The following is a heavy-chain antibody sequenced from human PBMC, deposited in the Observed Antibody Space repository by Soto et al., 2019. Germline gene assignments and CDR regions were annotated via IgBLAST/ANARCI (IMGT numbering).Heavy chain of an antibody. CDR3: ARSSYSSSSGNFQH. V-gene: IGHV3-74*01. CDR1: GFTFISYW. D-gene: IGHD6-6*01. J-gene: IGHJ1*01. CDR2: INSDGSST. Sequence: GGSLRLSCAASGFTFISYWMHWVRQAPGKGLVWVSRINSDGSSTSYADSVKGRFTISRDNAKNTLYLQMNSLRAEDTAVYYCARSSYSSSSGNFQHWGQGTLVTVSS.